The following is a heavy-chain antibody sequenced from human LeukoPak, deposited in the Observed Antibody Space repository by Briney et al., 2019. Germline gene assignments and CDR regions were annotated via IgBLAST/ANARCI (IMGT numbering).Heavy chain of an antibody. CDR3: ARHWREPTIDY. V-gene: IGHV4-59*05. CDR2: IYYSGST. Sequence: SETLSLTCTVSGGSISSYYWSWIRQPPGKGLEWIGSIYYSGSTYYNPSLKSRVTISVDTSKNQFSLKLSSVTAADTAVYYCARHWREPTIDYWGQGTLVTVSS. D-gene: IGHD1-26*01. J-gene: IGHJ4*02. CDR1: GGSISSYY.